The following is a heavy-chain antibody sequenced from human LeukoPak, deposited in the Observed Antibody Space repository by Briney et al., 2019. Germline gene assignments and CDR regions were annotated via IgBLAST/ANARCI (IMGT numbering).Heavy chain of an antibody. CDR1: GVSINSGDYY. Sequence: SQTLSLTCTVSGVSINSGDYYWGWIRQPPGKGLEWIGTIYYSGRTYYNPPLKSRVTISEDTSKNQFSLKLTSATAADTAIYYCARHRTAINKYGPYDAFDIWGQGTMVTVSS. CDR2: IYYSGRT. V-gene: IGHV4-39*01. J-gene: IGHJ3*02. D-gene: IGHD3-10*01. CDR3: ARHRTAINKYGPYDAFDI.